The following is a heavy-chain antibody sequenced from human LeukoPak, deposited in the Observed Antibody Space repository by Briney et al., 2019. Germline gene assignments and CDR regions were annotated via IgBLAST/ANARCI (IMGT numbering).Heavy chain of an antibody. CDR1: GFTFSNAW. V-gene: IGHV3-15*01. D-gene: IGHD1-1*01. CDR2: FKSKTDGGTT. Sequence: GGSLRLSCAASGFTFSNAWMSWVRQAPGKGLEWVGRFKSKTDGGTTDYAAPVKGRFTISRDDSKNTLYLQMNSLKTEDTAVYYCTTARGVLDPWGQGTLVTVSS. CDR3: TTARGVLDP. J-gene: IGHJ5*02.